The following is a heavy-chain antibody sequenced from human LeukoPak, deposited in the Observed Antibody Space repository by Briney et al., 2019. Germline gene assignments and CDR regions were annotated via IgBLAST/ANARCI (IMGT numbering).Heavy chain of an antibody. CDR3: ARMRTYYYGSGSYGGFDY. CDR2: ISYDGSNK. V-gene: IGHV3-30*03. J-gene: IGHJ4*02. Sequence: GGSLRLSCAVSGFIFSNYGMHWVRPAPGKGLEWAAVISYDGSNKYYADSVKGRFTISRDNSKNTLYLQMNSLRAEDTAVYYCARMRTYYYGSGSYGGFDYWGQGTLVTVSS. D-gene: IGHD3-10*01. CDR1: GFIFSNYG.